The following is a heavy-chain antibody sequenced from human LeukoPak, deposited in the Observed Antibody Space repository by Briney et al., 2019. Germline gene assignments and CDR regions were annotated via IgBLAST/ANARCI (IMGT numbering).Heavy chain of an antibody. V-gene: IGHV3-48*01. J-gene: IGHJ4*02. CDR3: ARLADYDSSGYFDY. Sequence: GGSLRLSCAASGFTFGIYAMNWVRQAPGKGLEWVSYIGPSGSNIYYADSVKGRFTISRDNAKDSLYLQMNSLRAEDTAVYYCARLADYDSSGYFDYWGQGTLVTVSS. CDR2: IGPSGSNI. D-gene: IGHD3-22*01. CDR1: GFTFGIYA.